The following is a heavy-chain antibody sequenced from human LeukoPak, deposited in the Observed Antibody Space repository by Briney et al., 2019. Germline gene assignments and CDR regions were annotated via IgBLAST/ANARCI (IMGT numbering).Heavy chain of an antibody. D-gene: IGHD2-21*01. J-gene: IGHJ4*02. CDR1: GFTFSNYG. V-gene: IGHV3-30*18. CDR3: AKGIAGKGDYFDY. CDR2: ISYDGSNK. Sequence: GGSLRLSCAASGFTFSNYGIHWVRQAPGKGLEWVAVISYDGSNKYYADSVKGRFTISRDNSKNTLYLQMNSLRAEDTAVYYCAKGIAGKGDYFDYWGQGTLVTVSS.